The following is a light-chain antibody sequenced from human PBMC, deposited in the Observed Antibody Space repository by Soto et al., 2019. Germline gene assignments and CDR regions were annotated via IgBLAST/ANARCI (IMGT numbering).Light chain of an antibody. Sequence: DIQMTQSPSTLSASVGDRVTITCRASQSFSSWLAWYQHKAGQAPKLLIYKASNLQNGVPSRFSGSGSGTEFTLTISSLQPDDFATYDCQQYSSYPLTFGGGTKVEIK. CDR2: KAS. V-gene: IGKV1-5*03. J-gene: IGKJ4*01. CDR1: QSFSSW. CDR3: QQYSSYPLT.